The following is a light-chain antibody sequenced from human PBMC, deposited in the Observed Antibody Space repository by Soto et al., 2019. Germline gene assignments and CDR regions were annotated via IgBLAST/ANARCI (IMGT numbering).Light chain of an antibody. CDR1: QSVLYSSNNKNY. CDR2: WAT. V-gene: IGKV4-1*01. Sequence: DIVMTQSPDSLAVSLGERATIKCKSSQSVLYSSNNKNYLAWYQHKPGQPPNLLIYWATTRKSGVPDRFSGSGSGTDFTLTISSLQAADVAVYYCQQYYSPTWTFGQGTTVEIK. CDR3: QQYYSPTWT. J-gene: IGKJ1*01.